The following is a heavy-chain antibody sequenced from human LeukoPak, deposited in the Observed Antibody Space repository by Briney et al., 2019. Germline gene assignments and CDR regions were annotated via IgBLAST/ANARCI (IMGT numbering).Heavy chain of an antibody. CDR3: ARDPFTSGDYYDSSGYSGY. Sequence: GGSLRLSCAASGFTFSGYSMNWVRQAPGRGLEWVSSISSSSSYIYYADSVKGRFTISRDNAKNSLYLQMNSLRAEDTAVYYCARDPFTSGDYYDSSGYSGYWGQGTLVTVSS. J-gene: IGHJ4*02. CDR1: GFTFSGYS. D-gene: IGHD3-22*01. V-gene: IGHV3-21*01. CDR2: ISSSSSYI.